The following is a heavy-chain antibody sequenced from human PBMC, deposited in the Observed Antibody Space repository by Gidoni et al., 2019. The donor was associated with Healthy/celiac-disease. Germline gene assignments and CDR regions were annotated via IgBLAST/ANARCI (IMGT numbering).Heavy chain of an antibody. CDR3: ARLASPRPGDDLYSGSYSGDWYFDL. J-gene: IGHJ2*01. V-gene: IGHV4-39*01. CDR2: IYYSGST. Sequence: QLQLQESGPGLVKPSETLSLTCTVSGGSISSSSYYWGWIRQPPGKGLEWIGSIYYSGSTYYNPSLKSRVTISVDTSKNQFSLKLSSVTAADTAVYYCARLASPRPGDDLYSGSYSGDWYFDLWGRGTLVTVSS. CDR1: GGSISSSSYY. D-gene: IGHD1-26*01.